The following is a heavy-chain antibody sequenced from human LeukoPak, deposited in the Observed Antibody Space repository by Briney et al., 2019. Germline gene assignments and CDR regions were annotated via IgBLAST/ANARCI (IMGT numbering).Heavy chain of an antibody. CDR2: IHPSGST. J-gene: IGHJ5*02. CDR3: ARDGGTRLGFDP. V-gene: IGHV4-4*07. Sequence: SETLSLTCTVSGDSISSYYWSWIRQPAGKGLEWIGRIHPSGSTNYNPSLKSRVTLSVDTSKNEFSLKLSSVTAADTAVYYCARDGGTRLGFDPWGQGTLVTVSS. D-gene: IGHD3-16*01. CDR1: GDSISSYY.